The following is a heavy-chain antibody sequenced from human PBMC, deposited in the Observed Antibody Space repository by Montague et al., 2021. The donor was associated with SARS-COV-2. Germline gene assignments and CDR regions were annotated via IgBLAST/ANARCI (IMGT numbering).Heavy chain of an antibody. Sequence: SETLSLTCTVSGGSISTYPWSWIRQPAGKALEWIGRIHSNGDTTYSPSLKSRVTMSVDTSKNQFSLKMTSVTAADTAMYYCARGSGHYYSPFDNWGQGNLVTVSS. CDR1: GGSISTYP. J-gene: IGHJ4*02. D-gene: IGHD2-15*01. CDR3: ARGSGHYYSPFDN. CDR2: IHSNGDT. V-gene: IGHV4-4*07.